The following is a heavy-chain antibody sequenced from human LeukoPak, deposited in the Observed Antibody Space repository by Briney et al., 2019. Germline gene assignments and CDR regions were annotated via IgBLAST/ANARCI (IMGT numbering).Heavy chain of an antibody. V-gene: IGHV4-61*02. CDR1: GGSFSSGSYY. D-gene: IGHD2-21*01. CDR2: IYTSGST. J-gene: IGHJ4*02. CDR3: ARGGGDWGFHQSDY. Sequence: SQTLSLTYTVSGGSFSSGSYYWSWIRQPAGKGLEWIGRIYTSGSTSYNPSLKSRVTISVDTSKNQFSLKLSSVTAADTAVYYCARGGGDWGFHQSDYWGQGTLVTVSS.